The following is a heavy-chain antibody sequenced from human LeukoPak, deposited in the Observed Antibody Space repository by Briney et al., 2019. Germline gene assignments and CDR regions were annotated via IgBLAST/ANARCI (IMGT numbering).Heavy chain of an antibody. CDR3: PRINYDFWSGYYRVYFDY. V-gene: IGHV1-18*01. Sequence: ASVKVSCKASGYTFTSYGISWVRQAPGQGLEWMGWISAYNGNTNYAQKLQGRVTMTTDTSTSTAYMELRSLRSDDTAVYYCPRINYDFWSGYYRVYFDYWGQGTLVTVSS. CDR1: GYTFTSYG. CDR2: ISAYNGNT. D-gene: IGHD3-3*01. J-gene: IGHJ4*02.